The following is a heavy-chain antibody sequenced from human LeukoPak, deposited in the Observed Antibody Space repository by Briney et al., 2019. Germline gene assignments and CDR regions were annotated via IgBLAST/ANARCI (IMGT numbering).Heavy chain of an antibody. CDR3: ARGGFDFWSGYSDYYYMDV. J-gene: IGHJ6*03. V-gene: IGHV1-8*03. Sequence: GASVKVSCKASGYTFTSYDINWVRQATGQGLEWMGWMNPNSGNTGYAQKFQGRVTITRSTSISTAYMELSSLRSEDTAVYYCARGGFDFWSGYSDYYYMDVWGKGTTVTVSS. CDR2: MNPNSGNT. D-gene: IGHD3-3*01. CDR1: GYTFTSYD.